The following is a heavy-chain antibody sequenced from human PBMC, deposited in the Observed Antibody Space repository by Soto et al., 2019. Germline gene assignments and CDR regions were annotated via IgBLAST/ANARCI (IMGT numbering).Heavy chain of an antibody. D-gene: IGHD6-6*01. CDR3: ARDRLAARPYYYYGMDV. Sequence: RASVKVSCKASGYTFTSYGISWVRQAPGQGLEWMGWISAYNGNTNYAQKLQGRVTMTTDTSTSTAYMELRSLRSDDTAVYYCARDRLAARPYYYYGMDVWGQGTTVTVSS. CDR2: ISAYNGNT. V-gene: IGHV1-18*04. CDR1: GYTFTSYG. J-gene: IGHJ6*02.